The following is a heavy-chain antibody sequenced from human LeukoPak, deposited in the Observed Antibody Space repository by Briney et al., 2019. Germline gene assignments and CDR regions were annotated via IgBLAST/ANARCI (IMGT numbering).Heavy chain of an antibody. V-gene: IGHV1-18*01. Sequence: ASVKVSCKASGYTFTSYGISWVRQAPGQGLEWMGWISAYNGNTNYAQKLQGRVTMTTDTSTSTAYMELRSLRSDDTAVYYCARDWYGSGSYYIEIDIWGQGTMVTVSS. D-gene: IGHD3-10*01. J-gene: IGHJ3*02. CDR1: GYTFTSYG. CDR3: ARDWYGSGSYYIEIDI. CDR2: ISAYNGNT.